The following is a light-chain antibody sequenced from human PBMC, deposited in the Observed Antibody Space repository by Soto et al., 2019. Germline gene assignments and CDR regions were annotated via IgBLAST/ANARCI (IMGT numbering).Light chain of an antibody. CDR1: QTISSW. V-gene: IGKV1-5*03. CDR3: QHYNSYSEA. J-gene: IGKJ1*01. CDR2: KAS. Sequence: IQVTKSPSTMSGSLGDRLTITCRASQTISSWLAWYQQKPGKAPKLLIYKASTLKSGVPSRFSGSGSGTEFTLTISSLQPDDFATYYCQHYNSYSEAFGQGTKVDI.